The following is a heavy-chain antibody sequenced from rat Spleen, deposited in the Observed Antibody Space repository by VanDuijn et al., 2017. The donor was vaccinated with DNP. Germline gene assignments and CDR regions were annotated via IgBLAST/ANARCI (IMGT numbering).Heavy chain of an antibody. J-gene: IGHJ2*01. V-gene: IGHV5-7*01. CDR2: ISFDGSAT. Sequence: EVRLVESGGGLEQPGKSMKLSCSASGFTFSRYDMAWVRQAPKKGLEWVATISFDGSATYYRDTVKGRFPISRDNAKSILYLQRDSLRSEDTATYYCARQGGPGYNFDYWGQGVMVTVSS. D-gene: IGHD1-4*01. CDR1: GFTFSRYD. CDR3: ARQGGPGYNFDY.